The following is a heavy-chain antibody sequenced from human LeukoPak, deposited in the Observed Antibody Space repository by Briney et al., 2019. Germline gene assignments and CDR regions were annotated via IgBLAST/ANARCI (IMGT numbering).Heavy chain of an antibody. CDR2: IYYSGST. CDR1: SGSITTYC. D-gene: IGHD1-26*01. Sequence: PSETLSLTCSISSGSITTYCWSWIRQPPGKGLEWIGYIYYSGSTTYNPSLKSRLSMSADTSKNQFSLQLTSVTVADTAVYYCASHIDQNWFDSWSQGTLVTVSS. V-gene: IGHV4-59*08. CDR3: ASHIDQNWFDS. J-gene: IGHJ5*01.